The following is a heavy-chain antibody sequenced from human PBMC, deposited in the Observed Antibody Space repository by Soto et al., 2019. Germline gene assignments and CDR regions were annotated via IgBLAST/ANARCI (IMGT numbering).Heavy chain of an antibody. D-gene: IGHD6-6*01. CDR3: ARVHIAPRPFDY. CDR1: GGSFSCYY. V-gene: IGHV4-34*01. J-gene: IGHJ4*02. CDR2: INHSGST. Sequence: SETLSLTCAVYGGSFSCYYWSWIRQPPGKGLEWIGEINHSGSTNYNPSLKSRVTISVDTSKNQFSLKLSSVTAADTAVYYCARVHIAPRPFDYWGQGTLVTVSS.